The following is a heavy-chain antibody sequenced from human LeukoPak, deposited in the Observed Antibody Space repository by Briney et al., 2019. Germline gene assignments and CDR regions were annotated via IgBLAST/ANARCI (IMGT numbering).Heavy chain of an antibody. CDR3: ARDRGYYDSSGYSVYYYYGMDV. Sequence: GRSLRLSCAASGFTFSSYAMSWVRQAPGKGLEWVSAISGSGGSTYYADSVKGRFTISRDNSKNTLYLQMNSLRAEDTAVYYCARDRGYYDSSGYSVYYYYGMDVWGQGTTVTVSS. D-gene: IGHD3-22*01. J-gene: IGHJ6*02. CDR2: ISGSGGST. V-gene: IGHV3-23*01. CDR1: GFTFSSYA.